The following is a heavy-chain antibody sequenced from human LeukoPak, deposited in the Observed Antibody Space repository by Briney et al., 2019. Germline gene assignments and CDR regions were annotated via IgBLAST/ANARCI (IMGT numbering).Heavy chain of an antibody. CDR3: ARDNTGTTLYGMDV. CDR2: INPNSGGT. J-gene: IGHJ6*02. D-gene: IGHD1-7*01. CDR1: GYTFTVYY. V-gene: IGHV1-2*02. Sequence: ASVKVSCTASGYTFTVYYMHWVRQAPGQGLEWMGWINPNSGGTNYAQKFQGRVTMTSDTSISTAYMELSRLRSDDTAVYYCARDNTGTTLYGMDVWGQGTTVTVSS.